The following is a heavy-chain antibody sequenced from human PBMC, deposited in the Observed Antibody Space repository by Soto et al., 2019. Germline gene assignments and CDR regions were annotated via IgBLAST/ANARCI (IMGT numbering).Heavy chain of an antibody. D-gene: IGHD3-9*01. CDR1: GPSLSTHGVA. Sequence: QITLKESGPTLVKPTQTPTLTCTFSGPSLSTHGVAVGWIRQAPGKAPEWLALIYWDDEKLYSPSLKSRLTITKDTSKKQVVLTMSNMGPMDTATYYCARRLHTYDILTGSYIWDNSFDPWGRGPLVTVST. V-gene: IGHV2-5*02. CDR3: ARRLHTYDILTGSYIWDNSFDP. CDR2: IYWDDEK. J-gene: IGHJ5*02.